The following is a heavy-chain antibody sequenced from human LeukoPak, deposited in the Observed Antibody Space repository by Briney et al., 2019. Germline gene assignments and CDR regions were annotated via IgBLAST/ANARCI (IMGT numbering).Heavy chain of an antibody. CDR1: GFTFSSYA. CDR2: IRNDGTNK. D-gene: IGHD1-20*01. CDR3: AKGTSYNWNDGWFDP. V-gene: IGHV3-30*02. Sequence: GGSLRLSCAASGFTFSSYAMSWVRQAPGKGLEWVAFIRNDGTNKYYAESVKGRFTISRDNSKNTLYLQMNSLRAEDTAVYYCAKGTSYNWNDGWFDPWGNGILVTVSS. J-gene: IGHJ5*02.